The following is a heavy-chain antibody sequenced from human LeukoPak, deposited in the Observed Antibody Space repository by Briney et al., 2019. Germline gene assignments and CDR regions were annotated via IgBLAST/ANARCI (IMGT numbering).Heavy chain of an antibody. CDR1: GFTFSDYW. Sequence: PGGSLRLSCAASGFTFSDYWMSWVRQAPGKGLEWVANIKYHGSDEHYVDPVRGRFTISRDNAKNSLFLQMNSLRAEDTAVYYCARIGGSGTYWDDWGQGTLVTVSS. V-gene: IGHV3-7*01. CDR2: IKYHGSDE. D-gene: IGHD3-10*01. J-gene: IGHJ4*02. CDR3: ARIGGSGTYWDD.